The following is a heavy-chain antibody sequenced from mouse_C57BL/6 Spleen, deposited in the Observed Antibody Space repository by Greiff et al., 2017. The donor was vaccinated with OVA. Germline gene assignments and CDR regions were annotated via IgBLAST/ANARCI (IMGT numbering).Heavy chain of an antibody. D-gene: IGHD2-4*01. V-gene: IGHV1-82*01. CDR1: GYAFSSSW. CDR3: ARNYDYEYYAMDY. J-gene: IGHJ4*01. CDR2: IYPGDGDT. Sequence: QVQLQQSGPELVKPGASVKISCKASGYAFSSSWMNWVKQRPGTGLEWIGRIYPGDGDTNYNGKFKGKATLTADKSSSTAYMQLSSLTSEDSAVYFCARNYDYEYYAMDYWGQGTSVTVSS.